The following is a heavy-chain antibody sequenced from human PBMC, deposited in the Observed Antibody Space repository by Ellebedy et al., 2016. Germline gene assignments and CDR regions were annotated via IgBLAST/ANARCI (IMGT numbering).Heavy chain of an antibody. J-gene: IGHJ4*02. D-gene: IGHD5-18*01. V-gene: IGHV3-53*01. CDR1: GFTVSSSY. Sequence: GESLKISCAASGFTVSSSYVSWVRQAPGKGLEWVSMTSPGGTMHYADYVKGRFTISRDNSKNTFYLQMNSLTADDTAVYFCVKSGHSYAWSYWGQGTLVTVSS. CDR3: VKSGHSYAWSY. CDR2: TSPGGTM.